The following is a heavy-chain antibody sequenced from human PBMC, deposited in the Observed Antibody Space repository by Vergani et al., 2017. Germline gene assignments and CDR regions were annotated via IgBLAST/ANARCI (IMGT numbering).Heavy chain of an antibody. D-gene: IGHD2-21*01. CDR1: GVSINDSDSY. Sequence: QVRLEESGPGVVKPSQTLSLTCTVSGVSINDSDSYWTWIRQSPGKGLEWIGYIYHSGSPFYNPSLKSRVSVSLDTSKNRFSLNLTSVTATDTAVYYCARSQGDYWYFDLWGPGSLVTVSS. J-gene: IGHJ2*01. CDR2: IYHSGSP. CDR3: ARSQGDYWYFDL. V-gene: IGHV4-30-4*08.